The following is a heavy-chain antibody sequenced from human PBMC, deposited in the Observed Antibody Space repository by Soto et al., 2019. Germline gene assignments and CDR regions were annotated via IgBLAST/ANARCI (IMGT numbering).Heavy chain of an antibody. J-gene: IGHJ4*02. CDR3: VREPGYSSSSGPDYFDY. D-gene: IGHD6-13*01. V-gene: IGHV1-69*01. CDR2: IIPIFGTA. CDR1: GGTFSSYA. Sequence: QVQLVQSGAEVKKPGSSVKVSCKASGGTFSSYAISWVRQAPGQGLEWMGGIIPIFGTANYAQKFQGRVTITADESTSTAYMELSSLRSEDTAVYYCVREPGYSSSSGPDYFDYWGQGTLVTVSS.